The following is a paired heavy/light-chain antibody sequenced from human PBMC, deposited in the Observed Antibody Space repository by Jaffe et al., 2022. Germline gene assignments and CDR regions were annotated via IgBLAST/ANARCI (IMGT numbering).Heavy chain of an antibody. D-gene: IGHD3-22*01. CDR1: GFSLSTRGVG. Sequence: QITLKESGPTLVKPTQTLTLTCTFSGFSLSTRGVGVGWSRQPPGKALEWLAVIYWDDDQFYNPSLRNRLTIRKDTSKNQVVLTMTNIDPVDTATYYCAHSPNYYDSNELGSWGQGALVTVSS. V-gene: IGHV2-5*02. J-gene: IGHJ5*02. CDR3: AHSPNYYDSNELGS. CDR2: IYWDDDQ.
Light chain of an antibody. CDR3: LLYYGGARHWV. J-gene: IGLJ3*02. CDR2: STN. Sequence: QTVVTQEPSLTVSPGGTVTLTCASSTGAVTSGYYANWFQQKPGQPPRALIYSTNNKHSWTPARFSGSLLGGKAALTLSGVQPEDEAEYYCLLYYGGARHWVFGGGTKLTVL. CDR1: TGAVTSGYY. V-gene: IGLV7-43*01.